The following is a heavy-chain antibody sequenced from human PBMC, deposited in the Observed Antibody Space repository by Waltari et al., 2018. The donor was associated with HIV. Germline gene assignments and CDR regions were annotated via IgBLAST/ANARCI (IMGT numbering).Heavy chain of an antibody. Sequence: QVQLQESGPGLVKPSETLSLTCTVSGASISNYSWSWIRQPPGKGLEWIGYIYYSGSTNYNPSLKSRVTISVHTSKNQFSLNLSSVTAADTAVYYCARQTQAYGSGSYSPDNWFDPWGQGTLVTVSS. D-gene: IGHD3-10*01. CDR3: ARQTQAYGSGSYSPDNWFDP. V-gene: IGHV4-59*01. CDR1: GASISNYS. J-gene: IGHJ5*02. CDR2: IYYSGST.